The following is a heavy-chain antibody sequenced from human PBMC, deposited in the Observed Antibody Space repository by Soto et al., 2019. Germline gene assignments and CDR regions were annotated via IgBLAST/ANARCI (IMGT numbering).Heavy chain of an antibody. CDR2: IWFDESKK. Sequence: GGSLRLSCAASGFTFSSYNMHWVRQAPGKGLEWVAIIWFDESKKYYADSVKGRFTISRDNSKNTLYLQMNSLRAEDTAVYYCARPLWRNDYNWGYFDLWGRGTLVTVSS. CDR1: GFTFSSYN. V-gene: IGHV3-33*01. D-gene: IGHD4-4*01. J-gene: IGHJ2*01. CDR3: ARPLWRNDYNWGYFDL.